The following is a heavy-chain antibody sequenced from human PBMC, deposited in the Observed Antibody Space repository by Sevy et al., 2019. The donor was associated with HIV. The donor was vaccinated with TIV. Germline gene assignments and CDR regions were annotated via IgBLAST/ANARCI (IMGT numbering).Heavy chain of an antibody. J-gene: IGHJ6*02. CDR2: IHHSGTT. V-gene: IGHV4-34*01. Sequence: SETLSLTCAVYGGSSSDYYWRWIRQPPGKVLEWIGEIHHSGTTSYNPSLKSRVIISVDTSVNQFALKLTSVTAADTTGYYCARGHPNSVTGSPYYYYGMDVWGQGTPVTVSS. CDR1: GGSSSDYY. D-gene: IGHD5-18*01. CDR3: ARGHPNSVTGSPYYYYGMDV.